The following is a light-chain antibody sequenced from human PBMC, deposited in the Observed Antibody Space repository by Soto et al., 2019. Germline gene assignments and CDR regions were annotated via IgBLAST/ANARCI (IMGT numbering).Light chain of an antibody. J-gene: IGKJ4*01. V-gene: IGKV3-15*01. CDR2: YTS. CDR3: QHYVTWQLT. Sequence: EIVLTQSPSTLSLSPGERATLSCRASESVSRDLAWYQQKPGQAPRLLIYYTSIRATGVPARFRGSRSCAEFTLTISSLQYEDFVVYYCQHYVTWQLTFGGGTKVDIK. CDR1: ESVSRD.